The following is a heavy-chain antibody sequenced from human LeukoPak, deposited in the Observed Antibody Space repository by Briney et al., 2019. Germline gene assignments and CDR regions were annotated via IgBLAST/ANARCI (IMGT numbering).Heavy chain of an antibody. CDR1: GFNFSSYA. D-gene: IGHD4-17*01. J-gene: IGHJ6*02. Sequence: GGSLRLSCAASGFNFSSYAMSWVRQAPGKGLEWVSAISGSGGSTYYADSVKGRFTISRDNSKNTLYLQMNSLRAEDTAVYYCARATPNTTVTYYYYGMDVWGQGTTVTVSS. CDR3: ARATPNTTVTYYYYGMDV. V-gene: IGHV3-23*01. CDR2: ISGSGGST.